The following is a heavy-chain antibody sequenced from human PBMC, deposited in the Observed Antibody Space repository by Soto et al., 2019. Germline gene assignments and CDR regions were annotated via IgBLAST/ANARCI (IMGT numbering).Heavy chain of an antibody. D-gene: IGHD3-22*01. Sequence: GGSLRLSCTASGFTFGDYAMSWFRQAPGKGLEWVSVIYSGGSTYYADSVKGRFTISRDNSKNTLYLQMNSLRAEDTAVYYCATRTYYYDSSGYDYWGQGTLVTVS. CDR2: IYSGGST. CDR1: GFTFGDYA. V-gene: IGHV3-66*01. J-gene: IGHJ4*02. CDR3: ATRTYYYDSSGYDY.